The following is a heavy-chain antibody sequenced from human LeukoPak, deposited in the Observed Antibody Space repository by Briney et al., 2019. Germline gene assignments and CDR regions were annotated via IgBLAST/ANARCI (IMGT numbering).Heavy chain of an antibody. Sequence: SVKVSCKASGGTFSSYAISWVRQAPGQGLEWMGGIIPIFGTANYAQKFQGRVTITADESTSTAYMELSSLRSEDTAVYYCAREGYCSSTSCYSAFDIWGQGIMVTVSS. D-gene: IGHD2-2*01. CDR3: AREGYCSSTSCYSAFDI. V-gene: IGHV1-69*13. CDR1: GGTFSSYA. J-gene: IGHJ3*02. CDR2: IIPIFGTA.